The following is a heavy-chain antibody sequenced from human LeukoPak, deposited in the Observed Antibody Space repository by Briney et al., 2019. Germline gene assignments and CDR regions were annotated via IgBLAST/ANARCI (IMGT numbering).Heavy chain of an antibody. V-gene: IGHV3-30-3*01. CDR2: ISFDGTNK. D-gene: IGHD5-12*01. CDR1: EFSFSNYA. J-gene: IGHJ3*02. Sequence: PGRSLRLSCAASEFSFSNYAMHWVRQAPGKGLEWMTIISFDGTNKYYADSVKGRFTVSRDNSKNTLYLQMNSLRAEDTAVYYCARGSTIVAYKYAFDIWGQGTMVTVSS. CDR3: ARGSTIVAYKYAFDI.